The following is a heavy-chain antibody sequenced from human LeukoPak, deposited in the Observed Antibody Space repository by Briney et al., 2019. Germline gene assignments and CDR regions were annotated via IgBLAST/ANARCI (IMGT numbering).Heavy chain of an antibody. J-gene: IGHJ5*02. CDR2: INPNSGGT. Sequence: ASVKVSCKASGYTFTGYYMHWVRQAPGQGLECMGWINPNSGGTNYAQKFQGRVTMTRDTSISTAYMELSRLRSDDTAVYYCARARYCSGGSCYPTYNWFDPWGQGTLVTVSS. CDR1: GYTFTGYY. V-gene: IGHV1-2*02. CDR3: ARARYCSGGSCYPTYNWFDP. D-gene: IGHD2-15*01.